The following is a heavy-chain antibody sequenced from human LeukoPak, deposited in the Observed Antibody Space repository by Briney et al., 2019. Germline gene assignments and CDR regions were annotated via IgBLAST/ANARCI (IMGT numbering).Heavy chain of an antibody. CDR1: GFTFDDYA. V-gene: IGHV3-9*03. CDR3: AGGGYSYGRSKFDY. Sequence: SGGSLRLSCAASGFTFDDYAMHWVRQAPGKGLEWVSGISWNSGSIGYADSVKGRFTISRDNAKNSLYLQMNSLRAEDMALYYCAGGGYSYGRSKFDYWGQGTLVTVSS. D-gene: IGHD5-18*01. CDR2: ISWNSGSI. J-gene: IGHJ4*02.